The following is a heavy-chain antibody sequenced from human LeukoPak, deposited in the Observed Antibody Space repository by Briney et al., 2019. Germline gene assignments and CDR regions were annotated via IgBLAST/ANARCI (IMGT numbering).Heavy chain of an antibody. Sequence: PGGSLRLSCAASGFTFSSYSMNWVRQAPGKGLEWVAVIWYDGSNKYYADSVKGRFTISRGNSKNTLYLQMNSLRAEDTAVYYCARNYGDYVDYWGQGTLVTVSS. CDR2: IWYDGSNK. CDR3: ARNYGDYVDY. CDR1: GFTFSSYS. V-gene: IGHV3-33*08. J-gene: IGHJ4*02. D-gene: IGHD4-17*01.